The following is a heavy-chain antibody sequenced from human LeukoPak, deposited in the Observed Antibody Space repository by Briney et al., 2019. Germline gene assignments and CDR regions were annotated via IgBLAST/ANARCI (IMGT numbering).Heavy chain of an antibody. CDR2: ISYDGSNE. CDR3: AKEFNRGLPDY. D-gene: IGHD2-21*01. CDR1: GFTFNSCA. J-gene: IGHJ4*02. V-gene: IGHV3-30*18. Sequence: GGSLRLSCAASGFTFNSCAMSWVRQAPGKGLEWVAVISYDGSNEYYADSVKGRFTISRDNSKNTLYLQMSSLRAEDTAVYYCAKEFNRGLPDYWGQGTLVTVPS.